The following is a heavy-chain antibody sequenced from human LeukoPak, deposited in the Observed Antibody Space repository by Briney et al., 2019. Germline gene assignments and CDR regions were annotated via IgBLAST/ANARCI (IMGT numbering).Heavy chain of an antibody. Sequence: ASVKVSFKASGYTFTSYGISWVRQAPGQGLEWMGWISAYNGNTNYAQKLQGRVTMTTDTSTSTAYMELRSLRSDDTAVYYCARDYLKVVVAGTAPSAGHMDYWGQGTLVTVSS. D-gene: IGHD2-15*01. CDR2: ISAYNGNT. CDR3: ARDYLKVVVAGTAPSAGHMDY. J-gene: IGHJ4*02. V-gene: IGHV1-18*01. CDR1: GYTFTSYG.